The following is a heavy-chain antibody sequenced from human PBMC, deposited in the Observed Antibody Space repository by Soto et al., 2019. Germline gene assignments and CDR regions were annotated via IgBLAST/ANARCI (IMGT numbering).Heavy chain of an antibody. CDR3: ARVAGTYDYCDY. Sequence: SETLSLTCTVSGGSIRSGDYYWSWLRQPPGKGLEWIGYINHIGSTYYNPSLKSRLMISVDTSKNQFSLKLSSVTAADTAVYYCARVAGTYDYCDYWGQGTLVTVSS. V-gene: IGHV4-30-4*01. CDR1: GGSIRSGDYY. D-gene: IGHD1-1*01. CDR2: INHIGST. J-gene: IGHJ4*02.